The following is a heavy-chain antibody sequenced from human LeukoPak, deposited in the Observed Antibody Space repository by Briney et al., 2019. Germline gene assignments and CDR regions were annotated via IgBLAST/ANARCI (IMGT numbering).Heavy chain of an antibody. CDR2: ISSSSSYI. Sequence: PGGSLRLSCAASGLTFSSYSMNWVRQAPGKGLEWVSSISSSSSYIYYADSVKGRFTISRDDAKNSLYLQMNSLRAEDTAVYYCASHDILTGYYPFDYWGQGTLVTVSS. CDR3: ASHDILTGYYPFDY. CDR1: GLTFSSYS. D-gene: IGHD3-9*01. J-gene: IGHJ4*02. V-gene: IGHV3-21*01.